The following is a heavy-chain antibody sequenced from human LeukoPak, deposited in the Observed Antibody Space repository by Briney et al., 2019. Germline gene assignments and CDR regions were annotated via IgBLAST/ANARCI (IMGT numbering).Heavy chain of an antibody. D-gene: IGHD3-22*01. CDR3: ARETYDSSGYYYRYFDY. CDR1: GGSISSYY. J-gene: IGHJ4*02. CDR2: IYTSGST. Sequence: SETLSLTCTVSGGSISSYYWSWIRQPAGKGLEWIGRIYTSGSTNYNPSLKSRVTMSVDTSKNQFSLKLSSVTAADTAVYYCARETYDSSGYYYRYFDYWGQGTLVTVSS. V-gene: IGHV4-4*07.